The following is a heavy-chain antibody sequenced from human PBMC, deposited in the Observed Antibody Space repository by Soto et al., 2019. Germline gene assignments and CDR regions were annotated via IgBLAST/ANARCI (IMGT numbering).Heavy chain of an antibody. J-gene: IGHJ4*02. D-gene: IGHD3-22*01. CDR3: AKERHYYDSSGYYSLDY. CDR2: ISYDGSNK. Sequence: PGGSQRLSCASSGFTFRSYGMHWVRQAPGKGLEWVAVISYDGSNKYYADSVKGRFTISRDNSKNTLYLQMNSLRAEDTAVYYCAKERHYYDSSGYYSLDYWGQGTLVTVSS. CDR1: GFTFRSYG. V-gene: IGHV3-30*18.